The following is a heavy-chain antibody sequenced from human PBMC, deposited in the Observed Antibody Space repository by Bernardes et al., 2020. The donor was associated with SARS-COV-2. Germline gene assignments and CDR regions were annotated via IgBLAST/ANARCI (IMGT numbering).Heavy chain of an antibody. CDR3: ARNGYSDSSGLWALNPDC. CDR2: ISADNGNT. CDR1: GYTFTRYG. D-gene: IGHD6-6*01. V-gene: IGHV1-18*01. Sequence: ASVKVSCRASGYTFTRYGISWVRQAPGQGLEWMGWISADNGNTDYAQKFQGRVTMTTDTSTSTAYMELRSLRSDDTAVYYCARNGYSDSSGLWALNPDCWGQGTLVTVSS. J-gene: IGHJ4*02.